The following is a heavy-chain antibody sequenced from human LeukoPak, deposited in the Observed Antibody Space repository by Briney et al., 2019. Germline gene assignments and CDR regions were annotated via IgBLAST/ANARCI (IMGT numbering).Heavy chain of an antibody. Sequence: TSETLSLTCTVSGGSISSGSYHWSWIRQPAGKGLEWIGRIYTSGSTNYNPSLKSRVTISVDTSKNQFSLKLSSVTAADTAVYYCLGVRGRGYYYYMDVWGKGTTVTVSS. CDR1: GGSISSGSYH. V-gene: IGHV4-61*02. CDR3: LGVRGRGYYYYMDV. D-gene: IGHD3-10*01. J-gene: IGHJ6*03. CDR2: IYTSGST.